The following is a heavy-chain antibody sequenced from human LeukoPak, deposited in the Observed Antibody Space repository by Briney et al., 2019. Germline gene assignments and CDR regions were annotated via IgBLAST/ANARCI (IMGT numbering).Heavy chain of an antibody. J-gene: IGHJ6*02. V-gene: IGHV4-34*01. Sequence: SETLSLTCAVYGGSFSGYYWSWIRQPPGKGLEWIGEINHSGSTNYNPSLKSRVTISVDTSKNQFSLKLSSVTAADTAVYYCARVLRYFRRYYYYGMDVWGQGTTVTVYS. D-gene: IGHD3-9*01. CDR3: ARVLRYFRRYYYYGMDV. CDR1: GGSFSGYY. CDR2: INHSGST.